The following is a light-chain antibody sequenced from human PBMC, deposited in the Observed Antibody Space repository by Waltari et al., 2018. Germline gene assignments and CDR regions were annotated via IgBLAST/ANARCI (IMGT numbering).Light chain of an antibody. CDR1: NANIGSGYD. V-gene: IGLV1-40*01. CDR2: DDN. CDR3: QSYDSGLSARV. Sequence: QSVLTQPPSVSGAPGQTVTISCTGGNANIGSGYDVHWYQCLPGIAPKLLIYDDNHRPAGVPDRFSGSKSGTSASLAITGLQAEDEADYYCQSYDSGLSARVFGGGTKLTVL. J-gene: IGLJ3*02.